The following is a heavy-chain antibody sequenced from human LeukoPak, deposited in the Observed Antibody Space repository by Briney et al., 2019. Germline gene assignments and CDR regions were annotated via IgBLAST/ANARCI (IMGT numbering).Heavy chain of an antibody. CDR1: GFAFSSYS. D-gene: IGHD6-19*01. CDR2: ISSSSSTI. CDR3: ASTAGVIAVALD. J-gene: IGHJ4*02. V-gene: IGHV3-48*04. Sequence: GGSLRLSCAASGFAFSSYSMNWVRQAPGKGLEWVSYISSSSSTIYYADSVKGRFTISRDNAKNSLYLQMNSLRAEDTAVYYCASTAGVIAVALDWGQGTLVTVSS.